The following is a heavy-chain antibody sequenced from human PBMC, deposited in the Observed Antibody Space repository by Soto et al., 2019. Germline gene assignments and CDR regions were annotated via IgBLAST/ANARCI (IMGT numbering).Heavy chain of an antibody. Sequence: QVQLGESGGGVVQPGRYLRLSYAASVFTFSSYGINWVRQAPGKGLEWVALISYDGTDKYYADSVKGRFTISRDNSKNTLYLQMSSRGPEDTAVYYFVIERYAQLWLEDNGMDVWGQGTPVTV. CDR1: VFTFSSYG. CDR3: VIERYAQLWLEDNGMDV. D-gene: IGHD5-18*01. V-gene: IGHV3-30*03. J-gene: IGHJ6*02. CDR2: ISYDGTDK.